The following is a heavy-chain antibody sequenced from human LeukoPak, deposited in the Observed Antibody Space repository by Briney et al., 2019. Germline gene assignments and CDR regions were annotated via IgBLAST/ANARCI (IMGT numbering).Heavy chain of an antibody. J-gene: IGHJ6*03. CDR1: GGSISSGSYY. CDR2: IYSSGST. D-gene: IGHD4-23*01. V-gene: IGHV4-61*02. CDR3: ARAYGGNPAAYYYYMDV. Sequence: PSETLSLTCTVSGGSISSGSYYWSWIRQPAGKGLEWIVRIYSSGSTNKNPSRKSRITIRENTTKTQFSLKLSSVTAADTAVYYCARAYGGNPAAYYYYMDVWGKGTTVTISS.